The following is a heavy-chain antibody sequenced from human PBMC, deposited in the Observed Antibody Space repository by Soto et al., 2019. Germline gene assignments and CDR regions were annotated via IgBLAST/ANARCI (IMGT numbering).Heavy chain of an antibody. CDR1: GYTFTGYY. CDR2: INPNSGGT. V-gene: IGHV1-2*04. D-gene: IGHD3-16*01. CDR3: ARDTGDYGLGEFDY. Sequence: QVQLVQSGAEVKTPGASVKVSCKASGYTFTGYYMHWVRQAPGQGLEWMGWINPNSGGTNYAQKFQGWVTMTRDTSISTAYMELSRLRSDDTAVYYCARDTGDYGLGEFDYWGQGTLVTVSS. J-gene: IGHJ4*02.